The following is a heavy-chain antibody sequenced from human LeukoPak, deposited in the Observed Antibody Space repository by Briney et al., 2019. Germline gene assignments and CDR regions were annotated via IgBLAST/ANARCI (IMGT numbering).Heavy chain of an antibody. V-gene: IGHV1-8*03. CDR1: GYTFTSYD. CDR2: MNPNSGNT. J-gene: IGHJ6*03. Sequence: ASVKVSCKASGYTFTSYDINWVRQATGQGLEWMGWMNPNSGNTGYAQKFQGRVTITRNTPISTAYMELSSLRSEDTAVYYCARGSLRYYYMDVWGKGTTVTVSS. CDR3: ARGSLRYYYMDV. D-gene: IGHD4-17*01.